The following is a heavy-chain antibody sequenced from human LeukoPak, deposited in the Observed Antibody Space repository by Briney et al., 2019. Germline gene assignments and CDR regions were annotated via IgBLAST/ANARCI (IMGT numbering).Heavy chain of an antibody. J-gene: IGHJ4*02. D-gene: IGHD3-22*01. Sequence: ASVKVSCKASGYTFTSYGISWVRQAPGQGLEWMGWISAYNGNTNYAQKLQGRVTMTTDTSTSTAYMELRSLRSDDTAVYYCARMRYYYDSSGYNEEYYFGYWGQGTLVTVSS. CDR1: GYTFTSYG. V-gene: IGHV1-18*01. CDR2: ISAYNGNT. CDR3: ARMRYYYDSSGYNEEYYFGY.